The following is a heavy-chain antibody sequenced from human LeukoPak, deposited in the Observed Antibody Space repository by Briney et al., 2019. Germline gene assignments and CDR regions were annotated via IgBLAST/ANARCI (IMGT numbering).Heavy chain of an antibody. CDR3: ARPDCSSTSCYRDDYYYGMDV. Sequence: GGSLRLSCAVSGFSFSSYAMSWVRQAPGKGLEWVSPVSETGDGTYYADSVKGRFIISRDNSKNTFYLQMDSLRADDTAMYYCARPDCSSTSCYRDDYYYGMDVWGQGTTVTVSS. CDR1: GFSFSSYA. D-gene: IGHD2-2*01. V-gene: IGHV3-23*01. CDR2: VSETGDGT. J-gene: IGHJ6*02.